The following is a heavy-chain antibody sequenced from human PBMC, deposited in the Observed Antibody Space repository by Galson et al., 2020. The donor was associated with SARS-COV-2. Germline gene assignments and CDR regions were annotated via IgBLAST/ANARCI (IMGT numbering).Heavy chain of an antibody. J-gene: IGHJ4*02. V-gene: IGHV3-15*01. CDR2: IITESDGGTT. CDR3: TPTEYYGTGTYNNVDY. D-gene: IGHD3-10*01. CDR1: GFTFSNAW. Sequence: GGSLRLSCAASGFTFSNAWMSWVRQAPGKGLEWDGRIITESDGGTTDYAASVKGRFTISRDDSKNTLYLQMNSLKTEDSAVYYCTPTEYYGTGTYNNVDYWGQGILVGVSS.